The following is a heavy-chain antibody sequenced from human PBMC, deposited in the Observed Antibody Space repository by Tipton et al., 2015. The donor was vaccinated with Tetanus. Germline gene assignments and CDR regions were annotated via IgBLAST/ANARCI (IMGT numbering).Heavy chain of an antibody. J-gene: IGHJ6*02. D-gene: IGHD1-1*01. CDR1: GFIFGTYA. CDR2: ISAGGGST. CDR3: SRRSLTNYGLDV. V-gene: IGHV3-23*01. Sequence: SLRLSCAGFGFIFGTYAMSWVRQAPGKGLEWVSGISAGGGSTYYADSVEGRFTISRDHAKNTVYLQMNSLRAEDTAVYFCSRRSLTNYGLDVWGQGTPVTVSS.